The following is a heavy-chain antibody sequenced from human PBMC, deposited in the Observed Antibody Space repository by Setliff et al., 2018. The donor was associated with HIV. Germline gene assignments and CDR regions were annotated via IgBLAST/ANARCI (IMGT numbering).Heavy chain of an antibody. Sequence: SETLSLTCTVSGGSISSHYWSWIRQPPGRGLEWIGTTPYSGSTNYNPSLKSRVTVSVDTSKTQYSLKMISVTAADTAMYYCAISIVGVTSEMYWAQGTLVTVSS. CDR3: AISIVGVTSEMY. D-gene: IGHD2-21*02. V-gene: IGHV4-59*11. J-gene: IGHJ4*02. CDR1: GGSISSHY. CDR2: TPYSGST.